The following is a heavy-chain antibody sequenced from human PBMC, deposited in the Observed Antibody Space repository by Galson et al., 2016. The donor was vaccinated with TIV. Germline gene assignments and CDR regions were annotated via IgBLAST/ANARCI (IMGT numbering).Heavy chain of an antibody. J-gene: IGHJ6*03. CDR2: IYPADSET. Sequence: QSGAEVTKPGESLKISCKASGSSFATFWVGWVRQMPGQGLEWMGVIYPADSETRYSPSFQGQVTISADKSISTAYLQWSSLKASDIAIYYCARHHDFWSGPGYFYMDVWGKGTTVSVSS. CDR1: GSSFATFW. D-gene: IGHD3-3*01. CDR3: ARHHDFWSGPGYFYMDV. V-gene: IGHV5-51*01.